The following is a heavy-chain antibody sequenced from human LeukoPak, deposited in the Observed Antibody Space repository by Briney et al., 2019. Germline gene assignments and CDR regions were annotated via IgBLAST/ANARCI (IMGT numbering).Heavy chain of an antibody. CDR3: AADEYASSGYYYSSSTYYYSYGMDV. V-gene: IGHV1-58*02. CDR1: GFTLTPSA. D-gene: IGHD3-22*01. J-gene: IGHJ6*02. CDR2: IVVGSGIT. Sequence: SVKVSCKASGFTLTPSAMQWVRQARGQRPEWIGWIVVGSGITNYAQKFQERVTITRDMSTSTAYLELNSLGSEDTAVYYCAADEYASSGYYYSSSTYYYSYGMDVWGQGTTVTVSS.